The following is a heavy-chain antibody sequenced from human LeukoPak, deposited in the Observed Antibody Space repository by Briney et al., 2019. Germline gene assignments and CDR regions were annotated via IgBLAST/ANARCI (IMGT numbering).Heavy chain of an antibody. J-gene: IGHJ4*02. V-gene: IGHV3-21*01. Sequence: GGSLRLSCAASGFTFSSYSMSWVRQAPGKGLGWVSSISSSSSYIYYADSVKGRFTISRDNAKNSLYLQMNSLRAEDTAVYYCATSGYDYDGWGQGTLVTVSS. CDR3: ATSGYDYDG. D-gene: IGHD5-12*01. CDR1: GFTFSSYS. CDR2: ISSSSSYI.